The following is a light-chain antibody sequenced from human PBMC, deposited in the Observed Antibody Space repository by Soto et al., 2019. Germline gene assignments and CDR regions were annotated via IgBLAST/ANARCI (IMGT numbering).Light chain of an antibody. Sequence: EIVLTQSPGTLSLSPGERATLSCRASQSVNSNYLAWYQQKPGQVPRPLIYGASIRAAGVPDRLSGSGSGTDFTLTISRLEPEDYAVYYWQQYGTSPHTVGQGTKLEIK. CDR3: QQYGTSPHT. CDR2: GAS. CDR1: QSVNSNY. J-gene: IGKJ2*01. V-gene: IGKV3-20*01.